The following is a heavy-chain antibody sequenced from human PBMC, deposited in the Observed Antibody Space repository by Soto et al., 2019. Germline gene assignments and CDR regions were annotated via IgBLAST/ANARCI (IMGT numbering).Heavy chain of an antibody. CDR2: IIPIFGTA. CDR3: ASRYSSSWYGVTAMSSYYYYGMDV. J-gene: IGHJ6*02. Sequence: QVQLVQSGAEVKKPGSSVKVSCKASGGTFSSYAISWVRQAPGQGLEWMGGIIPIFGTANYAQKFQGRVTITADESTSTAYVELSSLRSEDTAVYYCASRYSSSWYGVTAMSSYYYYGMDVWGQGTTVTVSS. CDR1: GGTFSSYA. V-gene: IGHV1-69*01. D-gene: IGHD6-13*01.